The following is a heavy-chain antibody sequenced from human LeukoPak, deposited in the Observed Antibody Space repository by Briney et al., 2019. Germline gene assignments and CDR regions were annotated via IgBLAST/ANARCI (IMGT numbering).Heavy chain of an antibody. D-gene: IGHD6-13*01. V-gene: IGHV4-59*08. J-gene: IGHJ4*02. CDR3: ARIGAAAGTGGFDY. Sequence: SETLSLTCTVSGGPISSYYWSWIRQPPGKGLEWIGYIYYSGSTNYNPSLKSRVTISVDTSKNQFSLKLSSVTAADTAVYYCARIGAAAGTGGFDYWGQGTLVTVSS. CDR1: GGPISSYY. CDR2: IYYSGST.